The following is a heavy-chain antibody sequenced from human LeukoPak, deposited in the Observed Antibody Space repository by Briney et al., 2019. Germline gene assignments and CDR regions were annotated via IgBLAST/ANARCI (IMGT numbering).Heavy chain of an antibody. CDR1: GYTFTSYY. CDR3: ARDGGRALLTMIGDY. J-gene: IGHJ4*02. CDR2: INPSGGST. V-gene: IGHV1-46*01. D-gene: IGHD3-22*01. Sequence: ASVKVSCKASGYTFTSYYMHWVRQAPGQGLEWMGIINPSGGSTSYAQKFQGRVTMTRNTSTSTVYMELSSLRSEDTAVYYCARDGGRALLTMIGDYWGQGTLVTVSS.